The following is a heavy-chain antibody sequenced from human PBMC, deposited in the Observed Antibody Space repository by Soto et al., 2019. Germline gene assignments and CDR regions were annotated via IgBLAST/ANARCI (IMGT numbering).Heavy chain of an antibody. Sequence: LRLSCAASGFTFSSYWMHWVRQAPGKGLVWVSRINSDGSSTSYADSVKGRFTISRDNAKNTLYLQMNSLRAEDTAVYYCARAKSFKYCSGGSCYIDYGGQGTLVTVSS. V-gene: IGHV3-74*01. D-gene: IGHD2-15*01. CDR3: ARAKSFKYCSGGSCYIDY. J-gene: IGHJ4*02. CDR2: INSDGSST. CDR1: GFTFSSYW.